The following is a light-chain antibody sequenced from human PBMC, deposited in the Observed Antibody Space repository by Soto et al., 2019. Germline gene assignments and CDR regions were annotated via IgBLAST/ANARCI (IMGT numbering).Light chain of an antibody. CDR2: EVN. CDR3: SSSAGSNTFA. V-gene: IGLV2-8*01. Sequence: QSALTQPPSASGSPGQSVTISCTGTTSDVGGYKYVSWHQQHPGKGPKLIIYEVNKRPSGVPDRFSGSKSGNTASLTVSGLQAEDEADYYCSSSAGSNTFAFGTGTKVTVL. J-gene: IGLJ1*01. CDR1: TSDVGGYKY.